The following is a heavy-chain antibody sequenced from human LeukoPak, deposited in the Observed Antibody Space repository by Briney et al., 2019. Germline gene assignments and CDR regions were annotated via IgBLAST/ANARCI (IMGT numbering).Heavy chain of an antibody. CDR3: ARTGYSSDYYGMDV. V-gene: IGHV4-59*01. CDR2: VYYRGNT. D-gene: IGHD6-19*01. J-gene: IGHJ6*02. Sequence: SETLSLTCIVSGGSISSYYWSWIRQPPGKGLEWIGYVYYRGNTNYNPSLKSRVTISVDMSKNQFSLKLRSVTAADSAVYYCARTGYSSDYYGMDVWGQGTTVTVS. CDR1: GGSISSYY.